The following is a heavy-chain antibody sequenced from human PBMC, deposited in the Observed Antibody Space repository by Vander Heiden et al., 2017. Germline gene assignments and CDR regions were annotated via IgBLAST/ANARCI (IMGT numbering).Heavy chain of an antibody. CDR1: GYTLTSYG. V-gene: IGHV1-18*01. J-gene: IGHJ4*02. CDR3: ARDETSSGIAAAGFDY. D-gene: IGHD6-13*01. CDR2: NSAYNGNT. Sequence: QVQLAQSVAEVKKSGASVKLSCTASGYTLTSYGISCVRQAPGQGLEWMGWNSAYNGNTNYEQKLQGRVTMTTDTSTSTAYMELGSLGSDDAAVYYCARDETSSGIAAAGFDYWGQGTLVTVSS.